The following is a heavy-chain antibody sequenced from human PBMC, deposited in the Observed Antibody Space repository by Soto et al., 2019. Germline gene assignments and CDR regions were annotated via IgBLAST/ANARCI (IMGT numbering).Heavy chain of an antibody. CDR1: GGTFSSYA. CDR3: ARGGRFHHYDFWSGYYANY. J-gene: IGHJ4*02. CDR2: IIPIFGTA. V-gene: IGHV1-69*13. Sequence: ASVKVSCKASGGTFSSYAISWVRQAPGQGLEWMGGIIPIFGTANYAQKFQGRVTITADESTSTAYMELSSLRSEDTAVYYCARGGRFHHYDFWSGYYANYWGQGTLVTVPQ. D-gene: IGHD3-3*01.